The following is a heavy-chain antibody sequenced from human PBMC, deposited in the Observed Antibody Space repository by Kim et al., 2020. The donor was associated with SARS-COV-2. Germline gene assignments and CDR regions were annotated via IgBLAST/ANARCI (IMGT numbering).Heavy chain of an antibody. J-gene: IGHJ6*01. D-gene: IGHD6-13*01. Sequence: GGSLRLSCAASGFTFSSYGMHWVRQAPGKGLEWVAVISYDGSNKYYADSVKGRFTISRDNSKNTLYLQMNSLRAEDTAVYYCAKGLIADNDYYYGMDVWG. CDR2: ISYDGSNK. CDR3: AKGLIADNDYYYGMDV. V-gene: IGHV3-30*18. CDR1: GFTFSSYG.